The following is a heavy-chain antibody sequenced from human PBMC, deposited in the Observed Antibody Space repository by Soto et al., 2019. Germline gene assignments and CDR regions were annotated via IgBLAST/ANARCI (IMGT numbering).Heavy chain of an antibody. Sequence: SVPTLVNPTQTLTLTCTFSGFSLSTSGMRVSWIRQPPGKALEWLARIDWDDDKFYSTSLKTRLTISKDTSKNQVVLTMTNMDPVDTATYYCARTRIAARPLDYWGQGTLVTVS. CDR1: GFSLSTSGMR. V-gene: IGHV2-70*04. J-gene: IGHJ4*02. D-gene: IGHD6-6*01. CDR2: IDWDDDK. CDR3: ARTRIAARPLDY.